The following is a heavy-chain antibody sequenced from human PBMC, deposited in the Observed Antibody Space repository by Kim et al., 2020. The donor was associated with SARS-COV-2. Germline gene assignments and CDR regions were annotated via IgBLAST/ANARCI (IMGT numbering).Heavy chain of an antibody. Sequence: LQGQVTISADKSISTAYLQWSSLKASDTAMYYCARVRGYTYGPTYYFDYWGQGTLVTVSS. J-gene: IGHJ4*02. CDR3: ARVRGYTYGPTYYFDY. D-gene: IGHD5-18*01. V-gene: IGHV5-51*01.